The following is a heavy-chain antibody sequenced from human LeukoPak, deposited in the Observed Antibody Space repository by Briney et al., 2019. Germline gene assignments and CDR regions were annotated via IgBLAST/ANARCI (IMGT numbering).Heavy chain of an antibody. Sequence: GASVKVSCKASGYTFTGYYMHWVRQAPGQGLEWMGWINPNSGGTNYAQKFQGRVTMTRDTSISTAYMELSRLRSDDTAVYYCARDGKTTVTTFGYYYYMDVWGKGTTVTISS. V-gene: IGHV1-2*02. CDR3: ARDGKTTVTTFGYYYYMDV. CDR2: INPNSGGT. D-gene: IGHD4-17*01. J-gene: IGHJ6*03. CDR1: GYTFTGYY.